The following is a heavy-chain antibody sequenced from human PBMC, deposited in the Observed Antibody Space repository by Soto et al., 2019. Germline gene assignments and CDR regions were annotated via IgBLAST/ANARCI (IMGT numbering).Heavy chain of an antibody. CDR2: IYYTGKT. J-gene: IGHJ5*02. D-gene: IGHD2-2*01. V-gene: IGHV4-30-4*01. Sequence: PSETLSLTCSVSGDYIHVGGYYWTWIRQRPGKGLEWMGYIYYTGKTYYNPSLESRLTMSVDRSKNQFSLRLTPVTAADTAVYFCGRDLTSNANCIDPWGQGTLVTVSS. CDR3: GRDLTSNANCIDP. CDR1: GDYIHVGGYY.